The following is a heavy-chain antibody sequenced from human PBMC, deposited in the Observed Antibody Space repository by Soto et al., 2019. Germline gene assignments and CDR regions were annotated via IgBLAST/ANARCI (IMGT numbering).Heavy chain of an antibody. CDR1: GYIFTNFY. Sequence: QVQLVQPGAEVKKPGASVKFSCKASGYIFTNFYIHWVRQAPGQGLEWIGIINPNGGSTNYAQNFQGRVTMTRDTSTSTVHMDLSSLRSEDTAVYYCTRGLASGDYWGQGTLITVSS. CDR3: TRGLASGDY. D-gene: IGHD6-6*01. J-gene: IGHJ4*02. V-gene: IGHV1-46*03. CDR2: INPNGGST.